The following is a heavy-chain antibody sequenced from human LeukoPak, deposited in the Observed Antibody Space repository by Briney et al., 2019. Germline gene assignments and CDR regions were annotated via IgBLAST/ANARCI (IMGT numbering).Heavy chain of an antibody. CDR3: ARDWDAMNNCFDP. D-gene: IGHD1-26*01. J-gene: IGHJ5*02. V-gene: IGHV1-18*01. CDR2: ISTNSDIR. Sequence: PAASVKVSCKASGYTFTNYGISWVRQAPGQGLESMGWISTNSDIRTYAQTLQGRFTMTTDTATTTAYMELNNLTFDDTAVYYCARDWDAMNNCFDPWGQGTPVTVSS. CDR1: GYTFTNYG.